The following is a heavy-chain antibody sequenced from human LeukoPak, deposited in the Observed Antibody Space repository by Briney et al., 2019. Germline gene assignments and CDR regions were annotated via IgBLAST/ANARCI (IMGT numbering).Heavy chain of an antibody. D-gene: IGHD2-2*01. CDR3: ARQDCSSSSCRNWFDT. CDR1: GGSINSRSYY. V-gene: IGHV4-39*01. CDR2: IYYSGST. Sequence: PSETLSLTCTVSGGSINSRSYYWGWIRQSPGKGLGWIGSIYYSGSTYHNPSLKSRVTISVDTSKNQFSLKLSPVTAADTAIYYCARQDCSSSSCRNWFDTWGQGILVTVSS. J-gene: IGHJ5*02.